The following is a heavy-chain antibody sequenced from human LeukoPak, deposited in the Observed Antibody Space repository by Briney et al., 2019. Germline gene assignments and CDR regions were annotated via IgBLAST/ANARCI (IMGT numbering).Heavy chain of an antibody. D-gene: IGHD6-13*01. V-gene: IGHV2-5*02. J-gene: IGHJ3*02. CDR2: IYWDDDK. Sequence: SGPTLVNPTQTLTLTCTFSGFSLSASGVGVGWIRQPPGKALEWLAFIYWDDDKRYSPSLKSRLTITKDTSKNQVVLTMTNTDPVDTATYYCARARVSSWSSEAFDIWGQGTMVSVSS. CDR3: ARARVSSWSSEAFDI. CDR1: GFSLSASGVG.